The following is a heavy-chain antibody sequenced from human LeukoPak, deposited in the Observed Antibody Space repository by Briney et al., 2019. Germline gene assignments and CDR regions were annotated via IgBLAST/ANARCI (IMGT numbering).Heavy chain of an antibody. V-gene: IGHV4-59*01. CDR1: GGSISSYY. J-gene: IGHJ4*02. CDR2: IYYSGST. D-gene: IGHD5-12*01. CDR3: ASGWLFFDY. Sequence: SETLSLTCTVSGGSISSYYWSWTRQPPGKGLEWIGYIYYSGSTNYNPSLKSRVTISVDTSKNQFSLKLSSVTAVDTAVYYCASGWLFFDYWGQGTLVTVSS.